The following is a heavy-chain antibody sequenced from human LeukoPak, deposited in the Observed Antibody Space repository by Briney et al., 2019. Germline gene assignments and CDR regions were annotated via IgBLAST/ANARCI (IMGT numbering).Heavy chain of an antibody. V-gene: IGHV3-20*04. CDR3: AKLSTMVEDAFDI. CDR2: INWNGGST. CDR1: GFTFDDYG. D-gene: IGHD3-10*01. Sequence: RSGGSLRLSCAASGFTFDDYGMSWVRQAPGKGLGWVSGINWNGGSTGYADSVKGRFTISRDNAKNSLYLQMNSLRAEDTAVYYCAKLSTMVEDAFDIWGQGTMVTVSS. J-gene: IGHJ3*02.